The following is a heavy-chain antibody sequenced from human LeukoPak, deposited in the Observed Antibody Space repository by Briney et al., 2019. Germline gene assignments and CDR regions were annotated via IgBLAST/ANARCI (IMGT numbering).Heavy chain of an antibody. D-gene: IGHD3-9*01. CDR1: GGSISSYY. CDR2: IYYSGST. J-gene: IGHJ4*02. CDR3: ARQNILTGSTQKRFDY. V-gene: IGHV4-59*08. Sequence: SETLSRTCTVSGGSISSYYWSWIRQPPGKGLEWIGYIYYSGSTNYNPSLKSRVTISVDTSKNQFSLKLSSVTAADTAVYYCARQNILTGSTQKRFDYWGQGTLVTVSS.